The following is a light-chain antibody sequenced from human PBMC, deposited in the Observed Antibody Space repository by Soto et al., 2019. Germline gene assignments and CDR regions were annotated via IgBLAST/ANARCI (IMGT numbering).Light chain of an antibody. CDR1: QSLLHSNGYNY. CDR2: LGS. V-gene: IGKV2-28*01. Sequence: DIVMTQSPLSLPVTPGEPASISCRSSQSLLHSNGYNYLDWDLQKPGQSPQLLIYLGSNRASGVPDRFSGSGSGTDFTLKISRVEAEDVGVYYCMQALQTPCTFGQGTKVAIK. J-gene: IGKJ1*01. CDR3: MQALQTPCT.